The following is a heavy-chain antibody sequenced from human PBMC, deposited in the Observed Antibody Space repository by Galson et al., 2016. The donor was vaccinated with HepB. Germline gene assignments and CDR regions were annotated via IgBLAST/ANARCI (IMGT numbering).Heavy chain of an antibody. Sequence: HWFRQAPGKGLEWVAVTSYDGNTEHYADSVKGRFTISRDNSKNTLYLQVNRLTADDTAVYYCARGYLRPYYYDNRYYFPLDYWGQGTLVTVSS. J-gene: IGHJ4*02. D-gene: IGHD3-22*01. CDR3: ARGYLRPYYYDNRYYFPLDY. CDR2: TSYDGNTE. V-gene: IGHV3-30-3*01.